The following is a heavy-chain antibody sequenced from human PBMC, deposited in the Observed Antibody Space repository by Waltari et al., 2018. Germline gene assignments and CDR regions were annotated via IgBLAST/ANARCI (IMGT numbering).Heavy chain of an antibody. J-gene: IGHJ4*02. V-gene: IGHV3-48*03. Sequence: VQLAESGGDVLPPRGSLRLTCQPSGSTFFNYEMNCVRQAPGKGLEWIAYISNTGTRTFYSDSVRGRFTISRDDAKNSVFLQMNDLRVDDSGLYYCTRGLVGAPGWGQGTLVTVSS. CDR3: TRGLVGAPG. D-gene: IGHD1-26*01. CDR2: ISNTGTRT. CDR1: GSTFFNYE.